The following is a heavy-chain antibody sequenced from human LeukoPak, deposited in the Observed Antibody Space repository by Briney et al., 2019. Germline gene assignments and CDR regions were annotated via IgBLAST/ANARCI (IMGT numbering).Heavy chain of an antibody. D-gene: IGHD5-18*01. J-gene: IGHJ4*02. CDR2: IGTAGDT. V-gene: IGHV3-13*01. Sequence: PGGSLRLSCAASGFTFSSYDMHWVRQATGKGLEWVSAIGTAGDTYYPGSVKGRFTISRENAKNSLYLQMNSLRAEDTAVYYCVRAVYGGYSLGTFDYWGQGTLVTVSS. CDR3: VRAVYGGYSLGTFDY. CDR1: GFTFSSYD.